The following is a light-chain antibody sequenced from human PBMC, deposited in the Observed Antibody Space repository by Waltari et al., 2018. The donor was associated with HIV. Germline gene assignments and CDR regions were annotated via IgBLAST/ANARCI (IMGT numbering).Light chain of an antibody. CDR3: QAWDSSTVV. CDR1: KLGAQY. CDR2: QDN. V-gene: IGLV3-1*01. J-gene: IGLJ3*02. Sequence: SYKLTQPPSVSVSPGQTATFTCSGVKLGAQYVCWYQQKPGQSPVLVIYQDNKRPSGIPGRFSGSNSGNTATLTISGTQAMDEADYFCQAWDSSTVVFGGGTKLTVL.